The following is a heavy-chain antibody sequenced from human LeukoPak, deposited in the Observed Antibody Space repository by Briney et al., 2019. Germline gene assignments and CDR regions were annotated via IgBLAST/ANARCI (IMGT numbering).Heavy chain of an antibody. V-gene: IGHV4-61*02. CDR1: GGSISSGSYY. Sequence: SETLSLTCTVSGGSISSGSYYWSWIRQPAGKGLEWIGRIYTSGSTNYNPSLKSRVTMSVDTSKNQFSLKLSSVTAADTAVYYCARDGYYYDSSGGNWQRTFDYWGQGTLVTVSS. CDR3: ARDGYYYDSSGGNWQRTFDY. CDR2: IYTSGST. D-gene: IGHD3-22*01. J-gene: IGHJ4*02.